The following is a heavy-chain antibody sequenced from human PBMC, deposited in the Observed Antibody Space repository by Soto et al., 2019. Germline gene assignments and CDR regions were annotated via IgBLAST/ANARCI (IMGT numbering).Heavy chain of an antibody. CDR1: GFTFSSYT. CDR2: VSSRSTYI. J-gene: IGHJ4*02. V-gene: IGHV3-21*01. Sequence: EVQLVDSGGGLVKPGGSLRLSCAASGFTFSSYTMNWVRQAPGKGLEWVSSVSSRSTYIYYADSVKGRFTISRDNAKNSLYLQMDSLRAEDTAIYYCARGSHSTTWYGGQFDYWGQGTLVTVSS. D-gene: IGHD6-13*01. CDR3: ARGSHSTTWYGGQFDY.